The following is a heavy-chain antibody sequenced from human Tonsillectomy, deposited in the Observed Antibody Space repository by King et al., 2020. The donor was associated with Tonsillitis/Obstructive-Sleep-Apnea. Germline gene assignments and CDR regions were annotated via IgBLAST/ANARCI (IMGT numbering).Heavy chain of an antibody. CDR2: IYSGGST. V-gene: IGHV3-53*01. CDR3: ARDTYQLLGVYGLDV. CDR1: GFTVSSNY. Sequence: EVQLVESGGGLIQPGGSLRLSCAASGFTVSSNYMSWVRQAPGKGLEWVSVIYSGGSTYYADPVKGRFTISRDNSKNTLYLQMNSLRAEDTAVYYCARDTYQLLGVYGLDVWGQGTTVTVSS. D-gene: IGHD2-2*01. J-gene: IGHJ6*02.